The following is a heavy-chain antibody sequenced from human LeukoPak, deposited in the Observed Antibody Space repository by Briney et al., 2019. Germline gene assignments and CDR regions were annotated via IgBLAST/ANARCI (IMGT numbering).Heavy chain of an antibody. Sequence: SETLSLTCTVSGGSISSYYWSWIRQPAGKGLEWIGRIYTSGSTNYNPSLKSRVTMSVDTSKNQFSLKLSSVTAADTAVYYCARGGLDCSSTSCYSGYYFWFDPWGQGTLVTVSS. D-gene: IGHD2-2*02. J-gene: IGHJ5*02. V-gene: IGHV4-4*07. CDR3: ARGGLDCSSTSCYSGYYFWFDP. CDR1: GGSISSYY. CDR2: IYTSGST.